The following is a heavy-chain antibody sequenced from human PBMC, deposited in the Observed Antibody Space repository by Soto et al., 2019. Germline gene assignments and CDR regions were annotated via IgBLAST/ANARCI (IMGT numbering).Heavy chain of an antibody. CDR2: IYYSGST. CDR1: GGSISSGDYY. D-gene: IGHD3-10*01. V-gene: IGHV4-30-4*01. CDR3: ARQNYGSGSYYGMDV. J-gene: IGHJ6*02. Sequence: SETLSLTCTVSGGSISSGDYYWSWIRQPPGKGLEWIGYIYYSGSTYYNPSLKSRVTISVDTSKNQFSLKLSSVTAAATAVYYCARQNYGSGSYYGMDVWGQGTTVTVSS.